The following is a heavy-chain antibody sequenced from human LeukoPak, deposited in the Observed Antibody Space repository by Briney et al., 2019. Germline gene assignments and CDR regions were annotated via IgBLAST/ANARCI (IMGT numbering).Heavy chain of an antibody. Sequence: GESLKISCKGSGYSFTSYWIGWVRQMPGKGLEWVGIIYPGDSDTRYSPSFQGQVTISADKSISTAYLQWSSLKASDTAMYYCARRTAAAGTRGNWFDPWGQGTLVTVSS. CDR1: GYSFTSYW. J-gene: IGHJ5*02. V-gene: IGHV5-51*01. CDR2: IYPGDSDT. D-gene: IGHD6-13*01. CDR3: ARRTAAAGTRGNWFDP.